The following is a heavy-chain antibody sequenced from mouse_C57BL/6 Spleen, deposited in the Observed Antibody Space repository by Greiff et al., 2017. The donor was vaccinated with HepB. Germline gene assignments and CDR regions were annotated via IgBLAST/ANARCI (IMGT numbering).Heavy chain of an antibody. CDR1: GFNIKDYY. V-gene: IGHV14-2*01. J-gene: IGHJ4*01. Sequence: VQLQQSGAELVKPGASVKLSCTASGFNIKDYYMHWVKQRTEQGLEWIGRIDPEDGETKYAPKFQGKATITADTSNNTAYLQLSSQTSEDTAVYDCARAPVDYYDMDYWGQGTSVTVSS. D-gene: IGHD1-1*01. CDR3: ARAPVDYYDMDY. CDR2: IDPEDGET.